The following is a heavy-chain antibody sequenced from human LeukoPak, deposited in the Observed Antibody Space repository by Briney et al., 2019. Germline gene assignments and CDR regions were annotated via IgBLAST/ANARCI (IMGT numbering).Heavy chain of an antibody. CDR1: GFSFSNFA. Sequence: GGSLRLSCAASGFSFSNFAIHGVRHAPGKGREWLAVISPNGGTKHSADSVTGRFTISRDNSNHPMSPQMNSLSAEDTAVYYCARARGRWHLLPLDFWGQGTLVTVSS. CDR2: ISPNGGTK. D-gene: IGHD1-26*01. CDR3: ARARGRWHLLPLDF. J-gene: IGHJ4*02. V-gene: IGHV3-30*04.